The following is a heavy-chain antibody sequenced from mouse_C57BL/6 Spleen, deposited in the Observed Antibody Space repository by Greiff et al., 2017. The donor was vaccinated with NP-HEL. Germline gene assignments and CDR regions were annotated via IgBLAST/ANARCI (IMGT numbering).Heavy chain of an antibody. CDR3: ARSGVLRSSSYFDY. Sequence: QVQLQQPGAELVRPGSSVKLSCKASGYTFTSYWMHWVKQRPIQGLEWIGNIDPSDSETHYNQKFKDKATLTVDKSSSTAYMQLSSLTSEDSAVYYCARSGVLRSSSYFDYWGQGTTLTVSS. V-gene: IGHV1-52*01. D-gene: IGHD1-1*01. CDR1: GYTFTSYW. CDR2: IDPSDSET. J-gene: IGHJ2*01.